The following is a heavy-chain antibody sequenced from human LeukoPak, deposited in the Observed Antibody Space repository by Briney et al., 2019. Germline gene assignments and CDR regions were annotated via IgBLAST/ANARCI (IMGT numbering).Heavy chain of an antibody. D-gene: IGHD3-22*01. Sequence: GASVKVSCKASGYTFTSYGISWVRQAPGQGLEWMGWISAYNGNTNYAQKLQGRVTMTTDTSTSTAYMELSSLRSEDTAVYYCARDKTYYYDSSGYYNFDYWGQGTLVTVSS. CDR2: ISAYNGNT. V-gene: IGHV1-18*01. J-gene: IGHJ4*02. CDR1: GYTFTSYG. CDR3: ARDKTYYYDSSGYYNFDY.